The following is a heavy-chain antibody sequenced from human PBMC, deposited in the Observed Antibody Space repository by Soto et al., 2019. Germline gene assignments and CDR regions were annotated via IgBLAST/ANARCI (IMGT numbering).Heavy chain of an antibody. Sequence: EMQLLESGGGLVQPGGSLRLSCVASGFPFSSYAMSWVRQTPGKGLEGVSGISGSGGRTYYADSVKGRFTLSRDNSNNTLSLQMHFLRVEDTAVYFCAKGGYYSLFDIWGQGTMVTVSA. J-gene: IGHJ3*02. CDR3: AKGGYYSLFDI. CDR1: GFPFSSYA. D-gene: IGHD3-16*01. CDR2: ISGSGGRT. V-gene: IGHV3-23*01.